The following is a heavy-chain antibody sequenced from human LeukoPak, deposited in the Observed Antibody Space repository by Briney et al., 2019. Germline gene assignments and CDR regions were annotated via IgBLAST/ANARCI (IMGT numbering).Heavy chain of an antibody. D-gene: IGHD2-2*01. CDR2: ISYDGSNK. CDR3: AKLLWGGGYFDY. CDR1: GFTFSSYG. Sequence: GGSLRLSCAASGFTFSSYGMHWVRQAPGKGLEWVAVISYDGSNKYYADSVKGRFTISRDNSKNTLYLQMNSLRAEDTAVYYCAKLLWGGGYFDYWGQGTLVTVSS. J-gene: IGHJ4*02. V-gene: IGHV3-30*18.